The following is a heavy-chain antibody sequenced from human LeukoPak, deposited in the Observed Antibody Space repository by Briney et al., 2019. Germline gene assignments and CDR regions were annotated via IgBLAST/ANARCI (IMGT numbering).Heavy chain of an antibody. D-gene: IGHD3-22*01. CDR3: AKDKGGYYDSSGYYVY. V-gene: IGHV3-9*01. J-gene: IGHJ4*02. Sequence: PGGSLRLSCEGSGFTFDDYAMHWVRQAPGKGLEWVSGISWNSGSIGYADSVKGRFTISRDNAKNSLYLQMNSLRAEDTALYYCAKDKGGYYDSSGYYVYWGQGTLVTVSS. CDR1: GFTFDDYA. CDR2: ISWNSGSI.